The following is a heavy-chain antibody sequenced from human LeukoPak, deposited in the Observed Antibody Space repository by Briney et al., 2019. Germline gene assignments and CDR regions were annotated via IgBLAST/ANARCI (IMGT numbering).Heavy chain of an antibody. Sequence: GGSLRLSCTASGFTFSDYWMDWVRQAPGKGLEWVANINQAGTDKYYVDSVKGRFTISRDNSKNSLYLQMNSLRAEDTAVYYCGRGDPDYWGQGALVTVSS. J-gene: IGHJ4*02. V-gene: IGHV3-7*01. CDR1: GFTFSDYW. CDR2: INQAGTDK. D-gene: IGHD2-21*02. CDR3: GRGDPDY.